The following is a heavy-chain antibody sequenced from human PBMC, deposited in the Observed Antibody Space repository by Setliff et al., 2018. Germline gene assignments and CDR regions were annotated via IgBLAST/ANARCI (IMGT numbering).Heavy chain of an antibody. V-gene: IGHV3-66*01. CDR2: IYTGGST. J-gene: IGHJ3*02. Sequence: GSLRLSCAASGFTVRSYYMTWVRQAPGKGLEWVSVIYTGGSTYYADSVKGRFTISRDDSNNTLYLQMTSLRAEDTAVYYCATDRNYYDSDTFYDAFDIWGQGTMVTVSS. D-gene: IGHD3-22*01. CDR1: GFTVRSYY. CDR3: ATDRNYYDSDTFYDAFDI.